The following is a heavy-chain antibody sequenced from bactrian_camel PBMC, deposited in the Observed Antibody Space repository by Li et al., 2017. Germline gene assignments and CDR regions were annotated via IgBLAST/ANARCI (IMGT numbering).Heavy chain of an antibody. CDR3: AADSGLTRRKCGGVVDFPY. CDR2: MYTSGRIA. Sequence: VQLVESGGGLVQPGGSLRLSCARSIGARSACMGWFRQTPGKEREEVASMYTSGRIAYYADSVMGRFTISFDNDKNTLDLLMNLLKPEDTAMYYCAADSGLTRRKCGGVVDFPYWGQGTQVTVS. D-gene: IGHD5*01. V-gene: IGHV3-2*01. J-gene: IGHJ6*01. CDR1: IGARSAC.